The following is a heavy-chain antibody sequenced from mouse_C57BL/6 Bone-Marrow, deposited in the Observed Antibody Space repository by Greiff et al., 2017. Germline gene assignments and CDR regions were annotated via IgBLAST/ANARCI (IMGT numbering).Heavy chain of an antibody. Sequence: EVHLVESGPGLVKPSQSLSLTCSVTGYSITSGYYWNWIRQFPGNKLEWMGYISYDGSNNYNPSLKNRISITRDTSKNQFFLKLNSVTTEDTATYYCARSSHWYFDVWGTGTTVTVSS. CDR3: ARSSHWYFDV. V-gene: IGHV3-6*01. CDR2: ISYDGSN. J-gene: IGHJ1*03. CDR1: GYSITSGYY. D-gene: IGHD1-1*01.